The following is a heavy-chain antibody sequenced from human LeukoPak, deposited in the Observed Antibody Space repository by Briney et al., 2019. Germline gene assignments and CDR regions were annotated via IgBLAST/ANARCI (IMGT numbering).Heavy chain of an antibody. CDR2: ISSSGSTI. CDR3: ARSNFLFYSDY. D-gene: IGHD4/OR15-4a*01. J-gene: IGHJ4*02. CDR1: GFTFSSYE. V-gene: IGHV3-48*03. Sequence: GGSLRLSCAASGFTFSSYEMNWVRQAPGKGLQWVSYISSSGSTIYYADSVKGRFTISRDNAKNSLYLQMNSLRAEDTAVYYCARSNFLFYSDYWGQGTLVTVSS.